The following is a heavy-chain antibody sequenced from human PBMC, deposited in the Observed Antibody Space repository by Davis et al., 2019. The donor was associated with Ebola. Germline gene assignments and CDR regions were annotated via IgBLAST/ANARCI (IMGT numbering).Heavy chain of an antibody. V-gene: IGHV1-18*01. J-gene: IGHJ5*02. Sequence: ASVTVSCKASGYTFTSYGISWVRQAPGQGLEWMGWISAYNGNTNYAQKFQGRVTMTRDTSISTAYMELSRLRSDDTAVYYCARGDYSGSPVRPWGQGTLVTVSS. CDR2: ISAYNGNT. D-gene: IGHD1-26*01. CDR1: GYTFTSYG. CDR3: ARGDYSGSPVRP.